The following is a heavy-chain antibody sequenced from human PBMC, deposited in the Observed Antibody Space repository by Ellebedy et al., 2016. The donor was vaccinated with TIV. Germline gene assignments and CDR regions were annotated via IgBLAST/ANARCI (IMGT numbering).Heavy chain of an antibody. Sequence: ASVKVSXXASGGTFSSYAISWVRQAPGQGLEWMGIINPSGGSTSYAQKFQGRVTMTRDTSTSTVYMELSSLRSEDTAVYYCARVAYYYYMDVWGKGTTVTVSS. J-gene: IGHJ6*03. V-gene: IGHV1-46*01. CDR1: GGTFSSYA. CDR2: INPSGGST. CDR3: ARVAYYYYMDV.